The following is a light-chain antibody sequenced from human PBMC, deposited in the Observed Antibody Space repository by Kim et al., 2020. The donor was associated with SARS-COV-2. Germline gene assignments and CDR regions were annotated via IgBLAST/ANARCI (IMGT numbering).Light chain of an antibody. Sequence: SYELTQPPAVSVSPGQTASITCSGDELGDKYVCWYQQRPGQSPVLVIYQDLKRPSGIPERFSGSTSGNTATLTISVTQAGDEAAYYCQAWDSSTAVFGGGTQLTVL. CDR3: QAWDSSTAV. J-gene: IGLJ2*01. V-gene: IGLV3-1*01. CDR2: QDL. CDR1: ELGDKY.